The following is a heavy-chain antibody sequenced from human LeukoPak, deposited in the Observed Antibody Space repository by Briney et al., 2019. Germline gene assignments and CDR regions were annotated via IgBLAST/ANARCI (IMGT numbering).Heavy chain of an antibody. CDR3: ARPVVAATPSDY. CDR2: ISYDGSNK. J-gene: IGHJ4*02. Sequence: AGGSLGLSCAASGFTFSSYAMHWVRQAPGKGLEWVAVISYDGSNKYYADSVKGRFTISRDNSKNTLYLQMNSLRAEDTAVYYCARPVVAATPSDYWGQGTLVTVSS. CDR1: GFTFSSYA. D-gene: IGHD2-15*01. V-gene: IGHV3-30-3*01.